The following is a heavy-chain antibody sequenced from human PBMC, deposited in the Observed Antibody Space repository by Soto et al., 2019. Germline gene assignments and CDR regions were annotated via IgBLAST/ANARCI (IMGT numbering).Heavy chain of an antibody. CDR1: GGSISSGRYY. Sequence: QVRLQESGPGLVKPSQTLSLTCTVSGGSISSGRYYWSWIRQHPGKGLAWIGHIYYSGSTYYNPSLKSRGTTSVDTSNTPFSLKLSSVTASDSAVYYFARVSMDCSGGGCSSMDVWGNGTTVTVSS. V-gene: IGHV4-31*03. CDR3: ARVSMDCSGGGCSSMDV. CDR2: IYYSGST. J-gene: IGHJ6*03. D-gene: IGHD2-15*01.